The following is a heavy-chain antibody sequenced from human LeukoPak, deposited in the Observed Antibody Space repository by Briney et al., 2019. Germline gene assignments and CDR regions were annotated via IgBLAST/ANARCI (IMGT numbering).Heavy chain of an antibody. CDR1: GDSISSYY. V-gene: IGHV4-59*01. CDR3: ARHYPVAGFDY. CDR2: IYYSGSN. Sequence: SETLSLTCNVSGDSISSYYWSWIRQTPGKGLEWIGYIYYSGSNNYHPSLKSRVTISVDTSKEQLSLKLSSVTAADTAVYYCARHYPVAGFDYWGRGILVTVFS. J-gene: IGHJ4*02. D-gene: IGHD6-19*01.